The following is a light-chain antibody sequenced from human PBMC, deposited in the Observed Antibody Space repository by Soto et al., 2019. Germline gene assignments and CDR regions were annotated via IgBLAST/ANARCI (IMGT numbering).Light chain of an antibody. V-gene: IGKV1-39*01. CDR3: QQSYRNPRT. Sequence: DIQMTQSPSFLSASAGERVTISCRASQTISNFLHWYQQKPGKAPKLLIYAASKLESGVPSRFGGSGSGTDFTLTISSLQPEDFATYYCQQSYRNPRTFGLGTKVDIK. J-gene: IGKJ1*01. CDR1: QTISNF. CDR2: AAS.